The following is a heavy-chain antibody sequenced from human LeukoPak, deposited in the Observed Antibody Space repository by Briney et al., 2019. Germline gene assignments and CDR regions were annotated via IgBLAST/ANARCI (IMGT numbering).Heavy chain of an antibody. Sequence: SETLSLTCAVSGGSISSSNWWSWVRQPPGKGLEWIGEIYHSGSTNYNPSLKSRVTISVDTSKNQFSLKLSSVTAADTAVYYCARLTGTGYYYYMDVWGKGTTVTVSS. CDR1: GGSISSSNW. J-gene: IGHJ6*03. CDR3: ARLTGTGYYYYMDV. D-gene: IGHD1-7*01. CDR2: IYHSGST. V-gene: IGHV4-4*02.